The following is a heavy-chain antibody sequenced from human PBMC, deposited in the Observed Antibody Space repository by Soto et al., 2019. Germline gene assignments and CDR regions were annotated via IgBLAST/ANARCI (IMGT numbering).Heavy chain of an antibody. V-gene: IGHV3-9*01. J-gene: IGHJ4*02. D-gene: IGHD3-10*01. CDR3: AKSGGFGTTIFCYDY. Sequence: EVQLVESGGGLVQPGRSLRLSCAASGFTFDDYAMHWVRQAPGKGLEWVSGISWNSGCIGYADSVKGRFTISRDNAKNSLYLQMKSLRAEDTALYYCAKSGGFGTTIFCYDYWGQGTLVTVSS. CDR2: ISWNSGCI. CDR1: GFTFDDYA.